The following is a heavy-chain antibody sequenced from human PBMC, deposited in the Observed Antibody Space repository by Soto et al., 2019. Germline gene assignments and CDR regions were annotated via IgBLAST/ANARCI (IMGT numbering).Heavy chain of an antibody. V-gene: IGHV3-23*01. CDR1: GFTFSTYG. D-gene: IGHD3-10*01. Sequence: DVQLWESGGGLVQPGGSLRLSCAASGFTFSTYGMSWVRQAPGQGLEWVSTISDTGGRTYYADSVKGRSTISRDNSENTLALEMNCLRAEDTAVYYCSYGSGSYYSVRGNYFYYGMDVWGQGTAVTVSS. J-gene: IGHJ6*02. CDR3: SYGSGSYYSVRGNYFYYGMDV. CDR2: ISDTGGRT.